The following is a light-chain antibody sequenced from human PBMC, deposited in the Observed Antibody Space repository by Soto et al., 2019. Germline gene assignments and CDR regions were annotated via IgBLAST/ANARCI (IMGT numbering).Light chain of an antibody. CDR1: SGHSSYA. CDR2: VNSDGSH. V-gene: IGLV4-69*01. Sequence: QAVVTQSPSASASLGASVKLTCTLSSGHSSYAIAWHQQLPEKGPRYLMNVNSDGSHSKGDGIPDRFSGSSSGAERYLSISSLQSEDEADYYCQTWGTGIQVFGGGTKVTVL. CDR3: QTWGTGIQV. J-gene: IGLJ3*02.